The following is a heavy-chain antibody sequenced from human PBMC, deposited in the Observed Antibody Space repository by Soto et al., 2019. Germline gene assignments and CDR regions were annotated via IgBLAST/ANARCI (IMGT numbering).Heavy chain of an antibody. CDR1: GGSFSSSSYF. CDR2: IDYSGST. Sequence: QLQLRESGPGLVKPSETLSLTCTVSGGSFSSSSYFWGWIRQPPGKGLEWIGSIDYSGSTYYNPSLDSRVTISVDTSKDQFSLKLSSVTAADTAVYYCARHYYDSSGYYLEGVDFWGQGTLVTVSS. CDR3: ARHYYDSSGYYLEGVDF. V-gene: IGHV4-39*01. D-gene: IGHD3-22*01. J-gene: IGHJ4*02.